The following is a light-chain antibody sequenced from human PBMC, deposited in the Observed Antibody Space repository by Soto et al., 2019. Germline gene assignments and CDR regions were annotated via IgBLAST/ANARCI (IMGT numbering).Light chain of an antibody. Sequence: EIVMTQSPATLSVSPGERATLSCRASQSVSSNLAWYQQKPGQAPRLLIYGASTRATGMPARFSGSESGTEFTLAISSLQSEDFAVYYCQQYNSWGTFGQGTKVEIK. CDR1: QSVSSN. J-gene: IGKJ1*01. CDR2: GAS. CDR3: QQYNSWGT. V-gene: IGKV3-15*01.